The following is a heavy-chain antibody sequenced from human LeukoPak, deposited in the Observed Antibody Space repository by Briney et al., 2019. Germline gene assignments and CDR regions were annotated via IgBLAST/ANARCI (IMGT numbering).Heavy chain of an antibody. V-gene: IGHV3-33*01. CDR3: ATDRNAGKYYDF. J-gene: IGHJ4*02. D-gene: IGHD3-3*01. Sequence: GRSLRLSCAASGLRFRNYGMHWVRQAPGKGLVWVAVIWYDGSNQYYVDSVKGRFTVSRDNAKNTLYLQMDSLRAEDTAVYYCATDRNAGKYYDFWGQGTLVTVSS. CDR2: IWYDGSNQ. CDR1: GLRFRNYG.